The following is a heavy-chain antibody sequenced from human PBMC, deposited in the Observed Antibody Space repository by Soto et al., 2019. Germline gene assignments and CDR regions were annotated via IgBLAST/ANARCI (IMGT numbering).Heavy chain of an antibody. Sequence: ASVKVSCKASGYTFTNYGISWVRQAPGQGLEWMGWISAYNGNTNYAQKVQGRVTMTTDTSTSTAYMELRSLRSDNTAVYYCATTPLGARWFDPWGQGIPVTVSS. CDR3: ATTPLGARWFDP. CDR1: GYTFTNYG. J-gene: IGHJ5*02. V-gene: IGHV1-18*01. CDR2: ISAYNGNT.